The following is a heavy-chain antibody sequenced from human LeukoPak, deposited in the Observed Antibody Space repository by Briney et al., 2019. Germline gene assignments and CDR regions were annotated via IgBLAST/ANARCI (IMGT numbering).Heavy chain of an antibody. J-gene: IGHJ3*02. CDR2: IIPIFGTA. Sequence: SVKVSCKASGGTFSSYAISWVRQAPGQGLEWMGGIIPIFGTANYAQKFQGRVTITADESTSTAYMELSSLRSEDTAVYYCVTVVVVAATQWSAFDIWGQGTMVTVSS. V-gene: IGHV1-69*13. CDR1: GGTFSSYA. CDR3: VTVVVVAATQWSAFDI. D-gene: IGHD2-15*01.